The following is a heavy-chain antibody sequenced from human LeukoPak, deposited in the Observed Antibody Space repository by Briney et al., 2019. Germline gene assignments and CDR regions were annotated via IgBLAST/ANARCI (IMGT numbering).Heavy chain of an antibody. D-gene: IGHD3-22*01. CDR3: ARNYYDSRDTLFDY. CDR2: ISSSGSTI. V-gene: IGHV3-11*01. CDR1: GFTFSDYY. Sequence: GSLRLSCAASGFTFSDYYMSWIRQAPGKGLEWVSYISSSGSTIYYADSVKGRFTISRDNAKNSLYLQMNSLRAEDTAVYYCARNYYDSRDTLFDYWGQGTLVTVSS. J-gene: IGHJ4*02.